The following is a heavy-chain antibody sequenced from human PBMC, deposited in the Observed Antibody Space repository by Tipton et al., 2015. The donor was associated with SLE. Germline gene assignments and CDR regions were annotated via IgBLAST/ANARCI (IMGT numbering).Heavy chain of an antibody. CDR3: ARHERYISSWYGFYFDY. CDR2: IHYDGSS. J-gene: IGHJ4*02. D-gene: IGHD6-13*01. V-gene: IGHV4-39*01. CDR1: GDSINSNSYY. Sequence: TLSLTCTVSGDSINSNSYYWGWVRQPPGKGLEWIADIHYDGSSNYNPSLRSRVTISVDLSKNQFSLNVRSVTAADTATYYCARHERYISSWYGFYFDYWGQGTLVTVSS.